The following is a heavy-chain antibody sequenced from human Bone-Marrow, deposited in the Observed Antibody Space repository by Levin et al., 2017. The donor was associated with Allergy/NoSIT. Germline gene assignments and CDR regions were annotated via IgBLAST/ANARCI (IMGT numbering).Heavy chain of an antibody. D-gene: IGHD2-21*02. CDR1: GFTFGHYR. V-gene: IGHV3-7*01. CDR3: ARGGANCGGDCYFDS. Sequence: GGSLRLSCSASGFTFGHYRMNWVRQVPGKGLEWVANIEQNGNEVHYLDSVKGRFTISRDNAKNSLYLQMNNLRADDTAVFYCARGGANCGGDCYFDSWGQGTQVTVSS. CDR2: IEQNGNEV. J-gene: IGHJ4*02.